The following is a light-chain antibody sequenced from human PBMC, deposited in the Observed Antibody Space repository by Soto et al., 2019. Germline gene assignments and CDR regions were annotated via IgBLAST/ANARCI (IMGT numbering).Light chain of an antibody. CDR3: QQYNSYSWT. CDR2: SAS. J-gene: IGKJ1*01. V-gene: IGKV1-9*01. CDR1: QGITSY. Sequence: DIQMTQSPATLSASVGDRVTITCRASQGITSYLAWYLQRPGKAPRLLIYSASTLQSGVPSRFSGSGSGTDFTLTISSLQPDDFATYYCQQYNSYSWTFGQGTKVDIK.